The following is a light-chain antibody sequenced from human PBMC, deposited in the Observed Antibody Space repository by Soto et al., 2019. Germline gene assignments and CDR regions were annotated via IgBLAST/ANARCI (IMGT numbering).Light chain of an antibody. CDR2: VAS. Sequence: EIVMTQSPVTLSVSPADRATLSCRASQSVNSNLAWYQHKPGQTPKLLIYVASTRATGIPARFSGSGSGTEFTLTISSLQSEDFAVYYCQQYNVWPLTFGGGTKVEFK. J-gene: IGKJ4*01. V-gene: IGKV3-15*01. CDR3: QQYNVWPLT. CDR1: QSVNSN.